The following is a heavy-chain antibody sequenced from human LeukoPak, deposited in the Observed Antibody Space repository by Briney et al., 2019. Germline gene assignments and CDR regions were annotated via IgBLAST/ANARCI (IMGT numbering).Heavy chain of an antibody. J-gene: IGHJ6*02. CDR1: EYTFTSYY. V-gene: IGHV1-8*02. D-gene: IGHD3-22*01. CDR3: ARVAYYYDSAGLYLNYFYGMDV. Sequence: ASVKVSCKASEYTFTSYYMHWVRQATGQGLEWLGWMNPSSGNTGYAQKFQGRVTMTRDTSISTAYMELSSLRSEDTAVYYCARVAYYYDSAGLYLNYFYGMDVWGQGTTVTVSS. CDR2: MNPSSGNT.